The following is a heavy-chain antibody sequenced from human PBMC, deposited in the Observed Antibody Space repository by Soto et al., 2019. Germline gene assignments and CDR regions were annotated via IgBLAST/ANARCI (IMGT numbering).Heavy chain of an antibody. CDR1: GGSISSGGYY. V-gene: IGHV4-31*03. J-gene: IGHJ5*02. D-gene: IGHD4-4*01. CDR3: ARGNYFKSEDWFDP. Sequence: TLSLTCTVSGGSISSGGYYWSWIRQHPGKGLEWIGYIYYSGSTYYNPSLKSRVTISVDTSKNQFSLKLSSVTAADTAVYYCARGNYFKSEDWFDPWGQGTLVTVSS. CDR2: IYYSGST.